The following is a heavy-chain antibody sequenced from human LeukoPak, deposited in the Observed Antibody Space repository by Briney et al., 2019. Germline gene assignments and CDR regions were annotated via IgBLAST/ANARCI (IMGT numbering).Heavy chain of an antibody. CDR2: INPSGGST. CDR1: GYTFTSYY. V-gene: IGHV1-46*01. Sequence: GASVKVSCKASGYTFTSYYVHWVRQAPGQGLEWMGIINPSGGSTSYAQKFQGRVTMTRDTSISTAYMEVSRLRSNDTAVYYCARDFDWPYSNGFDIWGQGTMVTVSS. D-gene: IGHD3-9*01. CDR3: ARDFDWPYSNGFDI. J-gene: IGHJ3*02.